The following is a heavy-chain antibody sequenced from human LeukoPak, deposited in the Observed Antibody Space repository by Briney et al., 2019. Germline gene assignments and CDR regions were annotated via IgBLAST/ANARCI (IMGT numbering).Heavy chain of an antibody. CDR3: ARDHRFAFDN. J-gene: IGHJ4*01. Sequence: GGSLRLSCAASGFNFIDYCMNWVRQAPGKGLEWISYIGISSGNTKYADPVKGRFTISRDKARNSLYLQMNSLRVEDTSMYYCARDHRFAFDNWGHGTLVTVSS. CDR2: IGISSGNT. CDR1: GFNFIDYC. V-gene: IGHV3-11*06.